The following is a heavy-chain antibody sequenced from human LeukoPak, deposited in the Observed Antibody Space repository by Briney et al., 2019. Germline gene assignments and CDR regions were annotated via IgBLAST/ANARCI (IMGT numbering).Heavy chain of an antibody. CDR1: DLTLSSHG. J-gene: IGHJ4*02. V-gene: IGHV3-30*03. D-gene: IGHD1-26*01. Sequence: GKSLRLSCVVSDLTLSSHGMHWVRQASGKGLEWVAVISPDGGKKSYADSVKGRFTISRDNSKNTLYLQMDSLRVEDTAIYYCARDRAWDYLDSWDQGPLVTVSS. CDR2: ISPDGGKK. CDR3: ARDRAWDYLDS.